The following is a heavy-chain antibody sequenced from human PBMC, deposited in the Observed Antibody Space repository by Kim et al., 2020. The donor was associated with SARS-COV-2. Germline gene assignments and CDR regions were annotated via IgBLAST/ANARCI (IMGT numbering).Heavy chain of an antibody. CDR3: ARDPGGGYSYDNWFDP. CDR2: IYTSGST. Sequence: SETLSLTCTVSGGSISSGSYYWSWIRQPAGKGLEWIGRIYTSGSTNYNPSLKSRVTISVDTSKNQFSLKLSSVTAADTAVYYCARDPGGGYSYDNWFDPWGQGTLVTVSS. V-gene: IGHV4-61*02. D-gene: IGHD5-18*01. J-gene: IGHJ5*02. CDR1: GGSISSGSYY.